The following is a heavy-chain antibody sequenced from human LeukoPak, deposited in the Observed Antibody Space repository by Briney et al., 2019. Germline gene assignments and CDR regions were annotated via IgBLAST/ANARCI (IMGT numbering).Heavy chain of an antibody. CDR1: GFTFTNCA. D-gene: IGHD6-19*01. CDR2: ITATGDTA. J-gene: IGHJ4*02. CDR3: AGDRNSDWYSPLDY. V-gene: IGHV3-23*01. Sequence: GGSLRLSCVASGFTFTNCAMSWIRQAPGKGLEGVAIITATGDTAYYADSVKGRFTISRDNSRNTVYMQMDSLRAEDTAIYYCAGDRNSDWYSPLDYWGQGSQVTVSP.